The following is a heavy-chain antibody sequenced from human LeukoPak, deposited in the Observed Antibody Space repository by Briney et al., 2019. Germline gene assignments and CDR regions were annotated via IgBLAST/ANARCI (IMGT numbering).Heavy chain of an antibody. V-gene: IGHV4-59*01. Sequence: PSETLSLTCTVSGGSISSYYWSWLRQPPGKGLEWIGYIYYSGSTNYNPSLKSRVTISVDTSKNQFSLKLSSVTAADTAVYYCARVVRRGYSGYDYFDYWGQGTLVTVSS. CDR1: GGSISSYY. D-gene: IGHD5-12*01. CDR3: ARVVRRGYSGYDYFDY. CDR2: IYYSGST. J-gene: IGHJ4*02.